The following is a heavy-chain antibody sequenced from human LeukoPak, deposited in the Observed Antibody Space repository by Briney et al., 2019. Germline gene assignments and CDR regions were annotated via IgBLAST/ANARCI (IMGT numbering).Heavy chain of an antibody. D-gene: IGHD3-10*01. V-gene: IGHV3-66*01. Sequence: GGSLRLSCAASGFTVSSNYMSWVRQAPGKGLEWVSVIYSGGSTYYADSVKGRFTISRDNSKNTLYLQMNSLRAEDTAVYYCARGPRSYYYGMDVWGQGTTVTVSS. CDR3: ARGPRSYYYGMDV. CDR1: GFTVSSNY. J-gene: IGHJ6*02. CDR2: IYSGGST.